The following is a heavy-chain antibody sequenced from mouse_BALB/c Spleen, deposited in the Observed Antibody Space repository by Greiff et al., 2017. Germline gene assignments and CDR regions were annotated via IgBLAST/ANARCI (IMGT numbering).Heavy chain of an antibody. V-gene: IGHV5-12-1*01. J-gene: IGHJ2*01. CDR3: ARHKDYYGPFDY. CDR1: GFAFSSYD. D-gene: IGHD1-2*01. CDR2: ISSGGGST. Sequence: EVHLVESGGGLVKPGGSLKLSCAASGFAFSSYDMSWVRQTPEKRLEWVAYISSGGGSTYYPDTVKGRFTISRDNAKNTLYLQMSSLKSEDTAMYYCARHKDYYGPFDYWGQGTTLTVSS.